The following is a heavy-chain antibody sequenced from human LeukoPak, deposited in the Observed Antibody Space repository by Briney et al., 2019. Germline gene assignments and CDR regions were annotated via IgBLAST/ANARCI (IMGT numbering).Heavy chain of an antibody. CDR2: INHSGYT. CDR1: GVSFDDYY. V-gene: IGHV4-34*01. D-gene: IGHD3-10*01. J-gene: IGHJ4*02. Sequence: SETLSLTCAVSGVSFDDYYWAWVRQTPGKGLEWIGGINHSGYTNDSPSLKSRVTLSIDTSRKQFSLNLRSVTVADAGIYYCTRMTSGHDYWGQGTLVTVSS. CDR3: TRMTSGHDY.